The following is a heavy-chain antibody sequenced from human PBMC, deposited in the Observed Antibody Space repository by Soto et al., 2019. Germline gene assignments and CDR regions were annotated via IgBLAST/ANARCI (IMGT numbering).Heavy chain of an antibody. Sequence: TPSLTCAVYGGSFSGYYWSWIRQPPGKGLEWIGEINHSGNANYNPSPKSRVTISVDTSKNQLFLSLSSVTAADTAMYYCARHHVRGRTIAGAAEFWGQGTLVTVSS. J-gene: IGHJ4*02. CDR3: ARHHVRGRTIAGAAEF. V-gene: IGHV4-34*01. CDR1: GGSFSGYY. D-gene: IGHD6-13*01. CDR2: INHSGNA.